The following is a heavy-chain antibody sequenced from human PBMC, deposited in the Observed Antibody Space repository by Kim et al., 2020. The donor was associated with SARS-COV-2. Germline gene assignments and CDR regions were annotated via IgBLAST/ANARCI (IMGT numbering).Heavy chain of an antibody. Sequence: GGSLRLSCAASGFTFSDYYMSWIRQAPGKGLEWVSYISSSSSYTNYADSVKGRFTISRDNAKNSLYLQMNSLRAEDTAVYYCARDHSTYYYDSSGYYCALNPEYYEYGMVVWGQGTTVTVSS. CDR2: ISSSSSYT. D-gene: IGHD3-22*01. CDR1: GFTFSDYY. V-gene: IGHV3-11*05. CDR3: ARDHSTYYYDSSGYYCALNPEYYEYGMVV. J-gene: IGHJ6*02.